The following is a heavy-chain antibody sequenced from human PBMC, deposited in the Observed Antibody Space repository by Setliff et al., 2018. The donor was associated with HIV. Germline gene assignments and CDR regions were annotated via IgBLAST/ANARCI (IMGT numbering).Heavy chain of an antibody. CDR2: INHSGST. D-gene: IGHD3-22*01. CDR3: GGSYFYDSSGFYSNNWFDP. CDR1: SGSFSGYY. Sequence: TSETLSLTCAVYSGSFSGYYWSWIRQPPGKGLEWIGEINHSGSTKYNPSLKSRVTISVDTSKNQFSLKLTSVTAADTAVYYCGGSYFYDSSGFYSNNWFDPWGQGTLVTVSS. J-gene: IGHJ5*02. V-gene: IGHV4-34*01.